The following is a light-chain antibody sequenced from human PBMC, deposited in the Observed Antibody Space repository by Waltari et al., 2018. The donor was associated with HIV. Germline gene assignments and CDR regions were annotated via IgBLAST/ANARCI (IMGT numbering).Light chain of an antibody. CDR2: AAS. J-gene: IGKJ2*01. CDR3: QQLNTYPPDT. CDR1: EDINEF. Sequence: GDRVTITCRASEDINEFLAWYQQKPGVAPKLLIYAASTLEDEVPSRFSGSGSGTDFTLTISSLQPEDFATYFCQQLNTYPPDTFGPGTKLAI. V-gene: IGKV1-9*01.